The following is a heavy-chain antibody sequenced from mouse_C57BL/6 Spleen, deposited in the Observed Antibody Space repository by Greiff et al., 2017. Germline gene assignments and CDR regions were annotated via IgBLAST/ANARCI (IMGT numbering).Heavy chain of an antibody. CDR2: IDPSDSYT. CDR3: AIYYDYDGNV. V-gene: IGHV1-69*01. D-gene: IGHD2-4*01. CDR1: GYTFTSYW. J-gene: IGHJ1*03. Sequence: QVHVKQPGAELVMPGASVKLSCKASGYTFTSYWMHWVKQRPGQGLEWIGEIDPSDSYTNYNQKFKGKSTLTVDKSSSTAYMQLSSLTSEDSAVYYCAIYYDYDGNVWGTGITVTVSS.